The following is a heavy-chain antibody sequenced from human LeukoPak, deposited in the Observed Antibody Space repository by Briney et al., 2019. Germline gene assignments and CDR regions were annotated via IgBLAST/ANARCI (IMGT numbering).Heavy chain of an antibody. Sequence: GGSLRLSCAASGFTFSSYAMSWVRQAPGKGLEWVSAISGSGGSTYYADSVKGRFTISRDNSKNPLYLQMNSLRAEDTAVYYCASRRGTYYYDSSGYYSGRIDYWGQGTLVTVSS. D-gene: IGHD3-22*01. CDR1: GFTFSSYA. J-gene: IGHJ4*02. CDR3: ASRRGTYYYDSSGYYSGRIDY. CDR2: ISGSGGST. V-gene: IGHV3-23*01.